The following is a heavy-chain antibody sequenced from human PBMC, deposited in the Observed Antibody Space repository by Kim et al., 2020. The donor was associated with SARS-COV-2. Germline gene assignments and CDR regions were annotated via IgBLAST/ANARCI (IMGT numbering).Heavy chain of an antibody. J-gene: IGHJ4*02. CDR1: GGSISSNSYY. Sequence: SETLSLTCTVSGGSISSNSYYWGWIRQPPGKGLEWIGNIYYGGNTYYTPSLKSRVTISVDTSKDQFSLNLSSVTPADTAVYYCARGRIRGSGDLDYWGQGTLVTVSS. V-gene: IGHV4-39*07. CDR3: ARGRIRGSGDLDY. CDR2: IYYGGNT. D-gene: IGHD3-10*01.